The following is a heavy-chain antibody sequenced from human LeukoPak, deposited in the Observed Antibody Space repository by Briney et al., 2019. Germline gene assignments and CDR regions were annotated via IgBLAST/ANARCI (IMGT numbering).Heavy chain of an antibody. CDR3: HTYYYDSSGLYYFDY. D-gene: IGHD3-22*01. CDR1: GYTFTGYY. V-gene: IGHV1-2*06. Sequence: ASVKVSCKASGYTFTGYYMHWVRQAPGQGLEWMGRINPNSGGTSYAQKFQGRVTMTRDTSISTAYMVLSRLRSDDTAVYYCHTYYYDSSGLYYFDYWGQGTLVTVSS. CDR2: INPNSGGT. J-gene: IGHJ4*02.